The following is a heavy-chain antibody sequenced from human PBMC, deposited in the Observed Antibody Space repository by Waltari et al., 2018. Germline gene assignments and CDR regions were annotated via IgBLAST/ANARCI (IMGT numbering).Heavy chain of an antibody. V-gene: IGHV4-4*02. D-gene: IGHD3-9*01. Sequence: QLQLQESGPGLVKPSGTLSLTCTVFGDSMNSNSWLSWVRQSPEKGLEWVGQIHRSGRSNYNPSLASRVTISLDSSNNQFYLRLTSTTAADTAVYYCARDRGIGLFLDSWGQGTLVTVSP. CDR3: ARDRGIGLFLDS. CDR2: IHRSGRS. CDR1: GDSMNSNSW. J-gene: IGHJ1*01.